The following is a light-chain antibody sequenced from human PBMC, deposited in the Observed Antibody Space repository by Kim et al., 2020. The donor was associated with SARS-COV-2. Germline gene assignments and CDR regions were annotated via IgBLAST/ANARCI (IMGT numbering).Light chain of an antibody. CDR3: QVWDSSSDHPGV. V-gene: IGLV3-21*04. CDR1: NHGSKS. J-gene: IGLJ1*01. Sequence: PGRTARITCGGNNHGSKSVRWYQQKPGKAPVLVIYYDSDRPSGIPERFSGSNSGNTATLTISRVEAGDEADYYCQVWDSSSDHPGVFGTGTKVTVL. CDR2: YDS.